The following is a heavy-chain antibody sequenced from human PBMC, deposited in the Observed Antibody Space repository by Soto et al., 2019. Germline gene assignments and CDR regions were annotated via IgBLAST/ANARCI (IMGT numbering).Heavy chain of an antibody. D-gene: IGHD5-12*01. Sequence: QVQLVESGGGVVQPGRSLRLSCAASGFTFSSYAMHWVRQAPGKGLEWVAVISYDGSNKYYADSVKGRFTISRDNSKNTLDLQMNRLKAEDTAVYYCAREIQRYGYNYPDFDYWGQGTLVTVSS. J-gene: IGHJ4*02. V-gene: IGHV3-30-3*01. CDR2: ISYDGSNK. CDR3: AREIQRYGYNYPDFDY. CDR1: GFTFSSYA.